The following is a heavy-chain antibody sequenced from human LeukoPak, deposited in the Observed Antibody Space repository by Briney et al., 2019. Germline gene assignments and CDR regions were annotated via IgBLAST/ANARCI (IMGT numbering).Heavy chain of an antibody. V-gene: IGHV4-30-2*01. CDR3: ARSWSSSLPFGY. CDR2: IYHSGST. CDR1: GGSISSGGYY. D-gene: IGHD6-13*01. J-gene: IGHJ4*02. Sequence: SETLSLTCTVSGGSISSGGYYWSWVRQPPGKGLEWIGYIYHSGSTYYNPSLKSRVTISVDRSKNQFSLKLSSVTAADTAVYYCARSWSSSLPFGYWGQGPLVTVSS.